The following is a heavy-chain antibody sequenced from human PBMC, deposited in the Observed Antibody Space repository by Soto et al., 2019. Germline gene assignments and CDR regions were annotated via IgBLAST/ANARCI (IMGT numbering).Heavy chain of an antibody. CDR1: GLTFSNYA. Sequence: GGSLRLSCAASGLTFSNYAMSWVRQAPGKGLEWVSTVTGDGVTTSYADSVKGRFTISRDNSKNTLYLQMSGLRADDTAVYYCAKRLSYYFDSWGHGTLVTVSA. CDR3: AKRLSYYFDS. J-gene: IGHJ4*01. CDR2: VTGDGVTT. D-gene: IGHD3-16*02. V-gene: IGHV3-23*01.